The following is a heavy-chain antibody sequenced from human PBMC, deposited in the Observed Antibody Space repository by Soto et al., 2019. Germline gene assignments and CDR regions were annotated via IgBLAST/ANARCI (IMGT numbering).Heavy chain of an antibody. CDR1: GFTFSSYA. J-gene: IGHJ6*02. CDR2: ISGSGGST. V-gene: IGHV3-23*01. Sequence: PGGSLRLSCAASGFTFSSYAMSWVRQAPGKGLEWVSAISGSGGSTYYADSVKGRLTISRDNSKNTLYLQMNSLRAEDTAVYYCAKVRANYYYGMDVWGQGTTVTVSS. CDR3: AKVRANYYYGMDV.